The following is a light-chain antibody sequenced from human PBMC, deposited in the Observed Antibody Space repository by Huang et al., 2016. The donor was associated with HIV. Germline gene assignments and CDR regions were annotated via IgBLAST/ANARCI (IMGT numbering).Light chain of an antibody. CDR2: ATS. CDR1: QGISKS. CDR3: QQYQSVPWT. J-gene: IGKJ1*01. V-gene: IGKV1-NL1*01. Sequence: DIQMTQSPSALSASVGDRVTIIYRASQGISKSLAWYQQKPGKAPKLLLYATSKLESGVPSRFSGSGSGTHYTLTISTLQPEDLATYYCQQYQSVPWTFGQGTKVAI.